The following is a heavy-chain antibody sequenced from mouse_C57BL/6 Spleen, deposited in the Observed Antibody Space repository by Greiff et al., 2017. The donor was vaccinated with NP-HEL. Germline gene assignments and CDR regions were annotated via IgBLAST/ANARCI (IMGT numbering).Heavy chain of an antibody. J-gene: IGHJ3*01. CDR2: ISYDGSN. Sequence: EVKLQESGPGLVKPSQSLSLTCSVTGYSITSGYYWNWIRQFPGNKLEWMGYISYDGSNNYNPSLKNRISITRDTSKNQFFLKLNSVTTEDTATYYCARGGSRGFAYWGQGTLVTVSA. V-gene: IGHV3-6*01. CDR1: GYSITSGYY. CDR3: ARGGSRGFAY. D-gene: IGHD1-1*01.